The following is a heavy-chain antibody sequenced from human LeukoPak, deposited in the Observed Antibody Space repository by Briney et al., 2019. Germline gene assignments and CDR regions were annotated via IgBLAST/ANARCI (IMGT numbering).Heavy chain of an antibody. J-gene: IGHJ5*02. CDR3: ARCQSIAAAGTPNWFDP. V-gene: IGHV3-21*01. CDR2: ISSSSSYI. CDR1: GFTFSSYS. Sequence: PRGSLRLSCAASGFTFSSYSMNWVRQAPGKGLEWVSSISSSSSYIYYADSVKGRFTISRDNAKNSLYLQMNSLRAEDTAVYYCARCQSIAAAGTPNWFDPWGQGTLVTVSS. D-gene: IGHD6-13*01.